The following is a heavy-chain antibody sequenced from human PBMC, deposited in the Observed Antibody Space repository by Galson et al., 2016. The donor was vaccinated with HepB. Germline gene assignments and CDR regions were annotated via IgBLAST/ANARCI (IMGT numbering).Heavy chain of an antibody. CDR3: AKGGAYDS. J-gene: IGHJ4*02. CDR2: ISGDGDNT. V-gene: IGHV3-23*01. D-gene: IGHD1-26*01. CDR1: GFSFSSSA. Sequence: SLRLSCAASGFSFSSSAMSWVRQAPGKGLEWVSAISGDGDNTYYADSVEGRFTIPKDNSKNTLYLQVSSLRAEDSAVYYCAKGGAYDSWGQGTLVTVSS.